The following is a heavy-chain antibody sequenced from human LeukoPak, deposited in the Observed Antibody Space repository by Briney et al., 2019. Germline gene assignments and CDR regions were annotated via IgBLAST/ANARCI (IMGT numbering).Heavy chain of an antibody. CDR2: ISSSSSYI. J-gene: IGHJ6*03. CDR3: ARDREGAYYYYMDV. CDR1: GFTFSSYS. Sequence: PGGSLRLSCAASGFTFSSYSMNWVRQAPGKGLEWVSSISSSSSYIYYADSVKGRFTISRDNAKNSLYLQMNSLRAEDTAVYYCARDREGAYYYYMDVWGKGTTVTISS. V-gene: IGHV3-21*01. D-gene: IGHD1-26*01.